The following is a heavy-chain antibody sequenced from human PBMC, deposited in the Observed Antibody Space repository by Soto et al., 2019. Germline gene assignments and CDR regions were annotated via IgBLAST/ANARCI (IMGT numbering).Heavy chain of an antibody. Sequence: SETLSLTCTVSGGSVSSGSYYWSWIRQPPGKGLEWIGYIYYSGSTNYNPSLKSRVTISVDTSKNQFSLKLSSVTAADTAVYYCARGPRRRSRSKNYYYYGMDVWGQGTTVTVSS. CDR2: IYYSGST. D-gene: IGHD1-26*01. V-gene: IGHV4-61*01. CDR3: ARGPRRRSRSKNYYYYGMDV. CDR1: GGSVSSGSYY. J-gene: IGHJ6*02.